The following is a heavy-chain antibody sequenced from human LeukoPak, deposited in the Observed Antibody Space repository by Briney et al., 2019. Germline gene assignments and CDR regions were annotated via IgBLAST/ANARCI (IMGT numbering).Heavy chain of an antibody. CDR3: AKEGGTGTRFDY. Sequence: SGGSLRLSCAASGFTFSSSAMSWVRQAPGKGLDWVSAISGSGTGTYYADSVKGRFTISRDNSKSTLYLQMNRLRADDTAVYYCAKEGGTGTRFDYWGQGTLVTVSS. D-gene: IGHD1-7*01. V-gene: IGHV3-23*01. J-gene: IGHJ4*02. CDR2: ISGSGTGT. CDR1: GFTFSSSA.